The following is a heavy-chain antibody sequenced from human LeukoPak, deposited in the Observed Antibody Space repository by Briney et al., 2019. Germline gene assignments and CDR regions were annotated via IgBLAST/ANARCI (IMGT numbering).Heavy chain of an antibody. CDR3: AREFGLITSH. Sequence: GGSLRLSCAASGFTFRSYAMSWVRQAPGKGLEWVSSISDNGGSTYSADSVKGRFTISRDNSKNTLHLQMNRLGAEDTVVYYCAREFGLITSHWGQGTLVTVSS. D-gene: IGHD3/OR15-3a*01. CDR1: GFTFRSYA. CDR2: ISDNGGST. J-gene: IGHJ1*01. V-gene: IGHV3-23*01.